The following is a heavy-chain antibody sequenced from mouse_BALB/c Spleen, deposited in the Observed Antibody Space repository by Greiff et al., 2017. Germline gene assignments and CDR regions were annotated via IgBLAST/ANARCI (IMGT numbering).Heavy chain of an antibody. V-gene: IGHV1S34*01. Sequence: LVKTGASVKISCKASGYSFTGYYMHWVKQSHGKSLEWIGYISCYNGATSYNQKFKGKATFTVDTSSSTAYMQFNSLTSEDSAVYYCARSGGLRRKAGDYFDDWGQGTTLTVSS. D-gene: IGHD2-2*01. J-gene: IGHJ2*01. CDR1: GYSFTGYY. CDR3: ARSGGLRRKAGDYFDD. CDR2: ISCYNGAT.